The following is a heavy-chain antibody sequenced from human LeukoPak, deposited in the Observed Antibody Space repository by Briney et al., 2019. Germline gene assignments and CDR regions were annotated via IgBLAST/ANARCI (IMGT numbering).Heavy chain of an antibody. CDR3: ARVRYGNYFDY. J-gene: IGHJ4*02. Sequence: GGSLRLSCAASGFRFTDSWMSWVRQPPGKGLEWVVNIKPDGTEKYYVDSLKSRFTISRENAKNSLYLQMSSLRAEDTAVYYCARVRYGNYFDYWGQGTLVTVSS. CDR1: GFRFTDSW. D-gene: IGHD3-16*02. V-gene: IGHV3-7*04. CDR2: IKPDGTEK.